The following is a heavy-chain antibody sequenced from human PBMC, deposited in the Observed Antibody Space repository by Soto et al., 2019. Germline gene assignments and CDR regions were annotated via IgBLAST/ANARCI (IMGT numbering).Heavy chain of an antibody. CDR3: AMGSGSFQNWFDP. V-gene: IGHV1-2*04. Sequence: VASVKVSCKASGYTFTGYYMHWVRQAPGQGLEWMGWINPNSGGTNYAQKFQGWVTMTRDTSISTAYMELSRLRSDDTAVYYCAMGSGSFQNWFDPWGQGTLVTVSS. CDR2: INPNSGGT. D-gene: IGHD3-10*01. J-gene: IGHJ5*02. CDR1: GYTFTGYY.